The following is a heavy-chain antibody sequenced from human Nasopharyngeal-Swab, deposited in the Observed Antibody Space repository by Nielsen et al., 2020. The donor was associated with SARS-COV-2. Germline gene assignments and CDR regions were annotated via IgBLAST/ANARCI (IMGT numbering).Heavy chain of an antibody. CDR3: ARVKQSGSYYYGMDY. D-gene: IGHD1-26*01. Sequence: WIRQPSGKGLEWIGSIYHSGSTYYNPSLKSRVTISVDTSKNQFSLKLSSVTAADTAVYYCARVKQSGSYYYGMDYWGQGTLVTVSS. V-gene: IGHV4-38-2*02. CDR2: IYHSGST. J-gene: IGHJ4*02.